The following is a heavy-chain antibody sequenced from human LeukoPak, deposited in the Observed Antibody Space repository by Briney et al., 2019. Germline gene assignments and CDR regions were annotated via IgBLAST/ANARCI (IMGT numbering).Heavy chain of an antibody. CDR3: ARWIQLWLRGDYFDY. D-gene: IGHD5-18*01. J-gene: IGHJ4*02. CDR1: GGSFSGYY. Sequence: PSETLSLTCAVYGGSFSGYYWSWIRQPPGKGLEWIGEINHSGSTNYNPSLKSRVTISVDTSKNQFSLKLSSVTAADTAVYYCARWIQLWLRGDYFDYWGQGTLVTVSS. V-gene: IGHV4-34*01. CDR2: INHSGST.